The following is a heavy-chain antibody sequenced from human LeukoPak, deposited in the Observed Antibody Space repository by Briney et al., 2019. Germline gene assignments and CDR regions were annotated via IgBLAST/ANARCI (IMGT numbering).Heavy chain of an antibody. Sequence: ASVKVSCKASGGTFSSYAISWVRQAPGQGLEWMGGIIPIFGTANYAQKLQGRVTITTDESTSTAYMELSSLRSEDTAVYYCARDRALGSYYYMDVWGKGTTVTVSS. CDR3: ARDRALGSYYYMDV. D-gene: IGHD7-27*01. CDR1: GGTFSSYA. V-gene: IGHV1-69*05. J-gene: IGHJ6*03. CDR2: IIPIFGTA.